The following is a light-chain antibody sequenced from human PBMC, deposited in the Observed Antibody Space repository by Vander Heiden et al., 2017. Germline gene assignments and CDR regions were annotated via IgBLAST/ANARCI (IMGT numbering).Light chain of an antibody. V-gene: IGKV1-39*01. CDR3: QQSYSTPPT. Sequence: DIQFTHAPSSLSASVGDRVTITCRASQSISSYLNWYQQKPGKAPKLLIYAASSLQSGVPSRFSGSGAGTDFTLTISSLQPEDFATYYCQQSYSTPPTFGQGTKVEIK. J-gene: IGKJ1*01. CDR1: QSISSY. CDR2: AAS.